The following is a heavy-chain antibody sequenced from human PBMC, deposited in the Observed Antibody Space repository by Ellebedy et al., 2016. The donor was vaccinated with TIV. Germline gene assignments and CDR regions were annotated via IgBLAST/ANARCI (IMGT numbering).Heavy chain of an antibody. CDR3: ARGGYCSSTSCPGLNWFDP. Sequence: SETLSLXXAVYGGSFSGYYWSWIRQPPGKGLEWIGEINHSGSTNYNPSLKSRVTISVDTSKNQFSLKLSSVTAADTAVYYCARGGYCSSTSCPGLNWFDPWGQGTLVTVSS. CDR2: INHSGST. J-gene: IGHJ5*02. V-gene: IGHV4-34*09. D-gene: IGHD2-2*01. CDR1: GGSFSGYY.